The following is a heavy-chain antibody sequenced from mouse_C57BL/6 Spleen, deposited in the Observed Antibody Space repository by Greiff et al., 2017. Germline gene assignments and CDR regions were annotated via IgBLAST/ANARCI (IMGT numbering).Heavy chain of an antibody. J-gene: IGHJ2*01. V-gene: IGHV5-17*01. CDR1: GFTFSDYG. CDR3: ARPDFDYFDY. Sequence: DVKLVESGGGLVKPGGSLKLSCAASGFTFSDYGMHWVRQAPEKGLEWVAYISSGSSTSYYADTVKGRFTISRDNAKNTLFLQMTSLRSEDTAMYYCARPDFDYFDYWGQGTTLTVSS. CDR2: ISSGSSTS.